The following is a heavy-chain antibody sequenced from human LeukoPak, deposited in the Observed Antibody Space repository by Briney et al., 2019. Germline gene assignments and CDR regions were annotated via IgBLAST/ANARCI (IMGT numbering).Heavy chain of an antibody. CDR1: GFTFSTYG. CDR2: ISISGGRT. D-gene: IGHD5-12*01. V-gene: IGHV3-23*01. CDR3: AKDRLVYSGHDYMYYYYGMDV. J-gene: IGHJ6*02. Sequence: GGSLRLSCAASGFTFSTYGMSWVRQAPGKGLEWVSGISISGGRTHFADSVKGRFTISRDNSKNTLYLQMNSLRAADTAIYFCAKDRLVYSGHDYMYYYYGMDVWGQGTTVTVSS.